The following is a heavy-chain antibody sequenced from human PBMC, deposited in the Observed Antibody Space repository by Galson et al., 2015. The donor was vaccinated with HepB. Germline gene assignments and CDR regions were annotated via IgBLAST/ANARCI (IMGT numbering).Heavy chain of an antibody. CDR3: ARGRERYSSSMYGMEV. D-gene: IGHD6-6*01. CDR2: IIPIFGTA. CDR1: GGTFSSYA. V-gene: IGHV1-69*13. J-gene: IGHJ6*02. Sequence: SVKVSCKASGGTFSSYAITWVRQAPGQGLEWMGGIIPIFGTANYAQKFQGRVTITADESTSTAYMELSSLRSEDTAVYSCARGRERYSSSMYGMEVWGQGTTVTVSS.